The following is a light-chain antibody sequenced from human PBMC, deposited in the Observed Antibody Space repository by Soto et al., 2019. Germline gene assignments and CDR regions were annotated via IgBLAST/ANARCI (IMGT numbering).Light chain of an antibody. CDR2: GAS. CDR1: QSVSSSY. CDR3: QQFGTSPQT. Sequence: ELVLTQSPGTLSLSPGERATLSCRASQSVSSSYLAWYQHKPGQAPRLLIYGASSRATGIPDRFSGSGSGTDFTLTISRLEPEDFAVYYCQQFGTSPQTFGQGTKVDIK. V-gene: IGKV3-20*01. J-gene: IGKJ1*01.